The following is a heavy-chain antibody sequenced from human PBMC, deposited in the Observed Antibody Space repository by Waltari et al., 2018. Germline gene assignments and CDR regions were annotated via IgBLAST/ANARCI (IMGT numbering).Heavy chain of an antibody. J-gene: IGHJ4*02. D-gene: IGHD3-10*01. V-gene: IGHV3-30*02. CDR3: AKDPHSPHMVRGDYYFDY. Sequence: QVQLVESGGGVVQPGGSLRLSCSASGFTFSSYGMHWVRQAPGKGLEWVAFIRYDGSNKYYADSVKGRFTISRDNSKNTLYLQMNSLRAEDTAVYYCAKDPHSPHMVRGDYYFDYWGQGTLVTVSS. CDR2: IRYDGSNK. CDR1: GFTFSSYG.